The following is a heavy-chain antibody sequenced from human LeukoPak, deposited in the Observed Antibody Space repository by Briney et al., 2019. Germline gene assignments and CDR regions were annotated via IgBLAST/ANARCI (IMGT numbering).Heavy chain of an antibody. J-gene: IGHJ4*02. CDR2: IYYSGNT. V-gene: IGHV4-59*08. Sequence: SETLSLTCTVSGGSISSYYWSWIRQPPGKELEWFGCIYYSGNTNYNPYLKNRVTISADTSKNQFSLKLSSVTAADTAVYYCARHGRDRSGYPPFDYWGQGTLVTVSS. CDR3: ARHGRDRSGYPPFDY. D-gene: IGHD3-22*01. CDR1: GGSISSYY.